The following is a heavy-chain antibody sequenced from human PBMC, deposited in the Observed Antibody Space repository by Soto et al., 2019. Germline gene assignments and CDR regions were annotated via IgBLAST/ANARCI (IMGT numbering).Heavy chain of an antibody. D-gene: IGHD4-17*01. CDR3: ARTVTTVTTPYYFDY. V-gene: IGHV3-30-3*01. CDR1: GFTFNNYA. Sequence: QVQLVESGGGVVQPGRSLRLSCAASGFTFNNYAMHWVRQAPGKGLAWVAVVSYDGRNKYYADSVKGRFTISRDNSKDTPYLQMNSLRAEDTAGCYCARTVTTVTTPYYFDYWGQGTLVTVSS. J-gene: IGHJ4*02. CDR2: VSYDGRNK.